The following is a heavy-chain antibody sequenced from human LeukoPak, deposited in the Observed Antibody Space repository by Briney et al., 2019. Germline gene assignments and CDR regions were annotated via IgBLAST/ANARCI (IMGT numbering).Heavy chain of an antibody. CDR2: IYHSGRI. V-gene: IGHV4-59*08. Sequence: SETLSLTCTVSGGSISSYYWSWIRQPPGKGLEWIGYIYHSGRINYNPSLKSRVTISVDTSMNQVSLRLSSVTAADTAVYYCARLPSPVQHWGQGTLVTVSS. J-gene: IGHJ1*01. CDR1: GGSISSYY. CDR3: ARLPSPVQH.